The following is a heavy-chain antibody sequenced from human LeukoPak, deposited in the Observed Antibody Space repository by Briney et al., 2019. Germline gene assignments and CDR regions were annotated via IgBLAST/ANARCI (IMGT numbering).Heavy chain of an antibody. CDR1: GGSISSPNHD. CDR3: ARSAYSSGWYVYYFDY. Sequence: SETLSLTCSVSGGSISSPNHDWAWIRQPPGQGLEWIGSIYYSGTTYYNPSLNSRVTISVDTSKNQFSLKLSSVTAADTAVYYCARSAYSSGWYVYYFDYWGQGTLVTVSS. V-gene: IGHV4-39*01. D-gene: IGHD6-19*01. CDR2: IYYSGTT. J-gene: IGHJ4*02.